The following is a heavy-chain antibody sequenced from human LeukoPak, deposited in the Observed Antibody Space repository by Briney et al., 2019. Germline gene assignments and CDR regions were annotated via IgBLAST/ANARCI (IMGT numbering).Heavy chain of an antibody. CDR2: FDPEDGET. CDR1: GYTLTELS. CDR3: ATDPLLYGSGSCVY. D-gene: IGHD3-10*01. J-gene: IGHJ4*02. Sequence: GASVKVSCKVSGYTLTELSMHWVRQAPGKGLEWMGGFDPEDGETIYAQKFQGRVTMTEDTSTDTAYMELSSLRSEDTAVYYCATDPLLYGSGSCVYWGQGTLVTVSS. V-gene: IGHV1-24*01.